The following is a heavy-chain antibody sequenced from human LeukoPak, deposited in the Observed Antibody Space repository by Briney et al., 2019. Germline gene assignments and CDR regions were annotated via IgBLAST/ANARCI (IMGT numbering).Heavy chain of an antibody. D-gene: IGHD2-21*01. CDR2: IIPIFGTA. V-gene: IGHV1-69*13. CDR3: ARDLSCGGDCYEVAFDI. CDR1: GGTFSSYA. Sequence: SVKVSCKASGGTFSSYAISWVRQAPGQGLEWMGGIIPIFGTANYAQKFQGRVTITADESTSTAYMELRSLRSDDTAVYYCARDLSCGGDCYEVAFDIWGQGTMVTVSS. J-gene: IGHJ3*02.